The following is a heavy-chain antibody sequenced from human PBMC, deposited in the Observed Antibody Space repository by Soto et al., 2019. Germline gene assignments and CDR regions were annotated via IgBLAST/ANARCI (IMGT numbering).Heavy chain of an antibody. V-gene: IGHV4-34*01. CDR1: GGSISGYY. D-gene: IGHD4-4*01. J-gene: IGHJ4*02. Sequence: QVQLQQWGAGLLKPSETLSLTCAVYGGSISGYYWSWIRQPPGKGLEWIGEINHSGSTNYNPSLKSRVTISVDTSKNQFSLKLSSVTAADTAVYYCARRRGFATEFDYWGQGTLVTVSS. CDR2: INHSGST. CDR3: ARRRGFATEFDY.